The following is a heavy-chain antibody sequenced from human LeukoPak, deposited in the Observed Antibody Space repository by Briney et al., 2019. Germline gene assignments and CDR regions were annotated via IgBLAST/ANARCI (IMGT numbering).Heavy chain of an antibody. Sequence: SETLSLTCTVPGGSISSSSYYWGWFRQPPGNGLEWIGSIYYSGTTHYNLSLKSRVTIFVDPSKNQFSLTLSSLTATDTAVYYCARRAGWLEGIDYWGQGTLVIVSS. D-gene: IGHD6-19*01. CDR2: IYYSGTT. CDR1: GGSISSSSYY. V-gene: IGHV4-39*01. J-gene: IGHJ4*02. CDR3: ARRAGWLEGIDY.